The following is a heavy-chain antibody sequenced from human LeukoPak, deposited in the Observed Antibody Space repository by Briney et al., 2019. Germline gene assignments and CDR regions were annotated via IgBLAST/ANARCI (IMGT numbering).Heavy chain of an antibody. V-gene: IGHV4-61*02. Sequence: PSETLSLTCTVSGGSISSGTYYWNWIRQPAGKGLEWIGRIYTSGSTYYNPSLKSRVTISVDTSKNQFSLKLSSVTAADTAVYYCARQRQQLVLDYWGQGTLVTVSS. CDR3: ARQRQQLVLDY. CDR2: IYTSGST. D-gene: IGHD6-13*01. J-gene: IGHJ4*02. CDR1: GGSISSGTYY.